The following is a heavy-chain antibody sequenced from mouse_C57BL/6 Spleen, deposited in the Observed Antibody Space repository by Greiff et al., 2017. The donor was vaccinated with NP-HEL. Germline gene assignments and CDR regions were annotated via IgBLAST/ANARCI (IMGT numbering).Heavy chain of an antibody. Sequence: VQLQQPGAELVKPGASVKLSCKASGYTFTSYWMQWVKQRPGQGLEWIGEIDPSDSYTNYNQKFKGKATLTVDTSSSTAYMQLSSLTSEDSAVYYCARSVLRDWYFDVWGTGTTVTVSS. CDR3: ARSVLRDWYFDV. J-gene: IGHJ1*03. CDR2: IDPSDSYT. V-gene: IGHV1-50*01. D-gene: IGHD3-2*02. CDR1: GYTFTSYW.